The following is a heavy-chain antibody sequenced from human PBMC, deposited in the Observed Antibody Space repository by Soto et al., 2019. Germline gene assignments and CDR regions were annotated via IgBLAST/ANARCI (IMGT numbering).Heavy chain of an antibody. V-gene: IGHV3-48*02. CDR1: GFIFSSYS. Sequence: GGSLRLSCAASGFIFSSYSMNWVRQAPGKGLEWVSYISSSSSHIYYADSVKGRFTISRDNAKNSLYLQMNSLRDEDTAVYYCARGSGQWLASDAFDIWGQGTMVTVSS. CDR3: ARGSGQWLASDAFDI. J-gene: IGHJ3*02. D-gene: IGHD6-19*01. CDR2: ISSSSSHI.